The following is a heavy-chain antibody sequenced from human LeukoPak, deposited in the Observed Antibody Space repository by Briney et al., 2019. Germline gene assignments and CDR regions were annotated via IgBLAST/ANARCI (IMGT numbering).Heavy chain of an antibody. Sequence: DIXWVXXXAGQGGERMGWMNPNSGNTVYAQKFQGRVTMTRNNYIRKAYMEVSSLRSEDTAVYYCSTVPLLSWFDPWGQGTLVTVSS. CDR3: STVPLLSWFDP. CDR2: MNPNSGNT. CDR1: D. D-gene: IGHD2/OR15-2a*01. V-gene: IGHV1-8*01. J-gene: IGHJ5*02.